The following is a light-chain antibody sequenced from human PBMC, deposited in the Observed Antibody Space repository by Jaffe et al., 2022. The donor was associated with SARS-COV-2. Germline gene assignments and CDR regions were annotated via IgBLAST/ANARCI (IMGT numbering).Light chain of an antibody. J-gene: IGLJ2*01. V-gene: IGLV2-11*01. CDR3: CSYAGDYMV. Sequence: QSALTQPRSVSGSPGQSVTISCTGASSDVGGYNYVSWYQQHPGKAPKLMIYDVNNRPSGVPDRFSGSKSGNTASLTISGLQAEDEANYYCCSYAGDYMVFGEGTLLTVL. CDR2: DVN. CDR1: SSDVGGYNY.